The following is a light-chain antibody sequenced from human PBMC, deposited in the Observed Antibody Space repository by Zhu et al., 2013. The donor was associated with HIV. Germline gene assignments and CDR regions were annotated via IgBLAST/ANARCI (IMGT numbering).Light chain of an antibody. V-gene: IGKV1-13*02. CDR1: QGINSA. CDR3: QQHNSILGIT. CDR2: DAS. J-gene: IGKJ4*01. Sequence: IQMTQSPSTLSASVGDRVTIGCRASQGINSALAWYQQKPGNAPKLLIYDASTLQSGVPSRFSGSGSGTEFALTISSLQPDDFATYYCQQHNSILGITIGGGTKVEIK.